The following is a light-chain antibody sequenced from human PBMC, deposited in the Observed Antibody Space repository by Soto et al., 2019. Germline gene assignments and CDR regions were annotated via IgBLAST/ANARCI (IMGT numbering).Light chain of an antibody. Sequence: SYELTQPPSVSVSPGQTASITCSGDKLGDKYACWYQQKPGQSPVLVIYQDSKRPSGIPERFSSSNSGNTATLTISGTQAMDEADYYCQAWDSSYGVFGTGTKVTVL. CDR1: KLGDKY. J-gene: IGLJ1*01. CDR2: QDS. CDR3: QAWDSSYGV. V-gene: IGLV3-1*01.